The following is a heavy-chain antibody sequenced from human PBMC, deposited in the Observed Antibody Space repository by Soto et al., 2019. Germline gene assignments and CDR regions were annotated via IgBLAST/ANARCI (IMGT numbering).Heavy chain of an antibody. D-gene: IGHD3-10*01. V-gene: IGHV3-49*04. CDR1: GFTFGDYA. CDR3: TIFYGSGSYYPSTFYY. CDR2: IRSKAYGGTT. Sequence: RSLRLSCTASGFTFGDYAMSWVRQAPGKGLEWVGFIRSKAYGGTTEYAASVKGRFTISRDDSKSIAYLQMNSLKTEDTAVYYCTIFYGSGSYYPSTFYYWGQGTLVPVST. J-gene: IGHJ4*02.